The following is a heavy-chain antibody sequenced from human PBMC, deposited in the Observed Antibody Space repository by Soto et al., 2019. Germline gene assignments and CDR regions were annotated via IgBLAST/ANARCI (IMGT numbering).Heavy chain of an antibody. CDR2: IYYSGST. D-gene: IGHD3-10*02. Sequence: SETLSLTCAVSGGSISSGGYYWSWIRQHPGKGLEWIGYIYYSGSTYYNPSLKSRVTISVDTSKNQFSLKLSSVTAADTAVYYCVRQVFGPLHGLVDVWGQGTTVTVS. CDR3: VRQVFGPLHGLVDV. V-gene: IGHV4-31*11. CDR1: GGSISSGGYY. J-gene: IGHJ6*02.